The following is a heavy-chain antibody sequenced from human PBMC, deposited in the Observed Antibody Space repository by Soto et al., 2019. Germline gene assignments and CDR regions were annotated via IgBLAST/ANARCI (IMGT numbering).Heavy chain of an antibody. V-gene: IGHV2-70*11. CDR2: IDWDDDR. J-gene: IGHJ4*01. CDR3: ARIPKYSNGWYYFDY. CDR1: GGSISSVNYY. D-gene: IGHD6-19*01. Sequence: TLSLTCTVSGGSISSVNYYWSWIRQPPGKALEWLARIDWDDDRYYSTSLKTRLTISKDTSKNQVVLTMTNMDPVDAATYYCARIPKYSNGWYYFDYWGHGTLVTVSS.